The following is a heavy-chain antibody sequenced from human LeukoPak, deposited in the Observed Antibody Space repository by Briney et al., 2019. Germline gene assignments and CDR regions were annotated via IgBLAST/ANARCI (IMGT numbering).Heavy chain of an antibody. CDR3: ARDHGGYSSSVWFDP. J-gene: IGHJ5*02. CDR2: IYHSGST. V-gene: IGHV4-39*07. CDR1: GGSISSSSYY. D-gene: IGHD6-6*01. Sequence: SETLSLTCTVSGGSISSSSYYWGWIRQPPGKGLEWIGSIYHSGSTYYNPSLKGRVTISVDTSKNQFSLKLSSVTAADTAVYYCARDHGGYSSSVWFDPWGQGTLVTVSS.